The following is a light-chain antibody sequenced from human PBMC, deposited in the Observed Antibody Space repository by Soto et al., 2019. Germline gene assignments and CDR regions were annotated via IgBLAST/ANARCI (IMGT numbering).Light chain of an antibody. CDR3: QQYNNWPWT. CDR2: GAS. V-gene: IGKV3-15*01. J-gene: IGKJ1*01. CDR1: RSVSSN. Sequence: EIVMTQSPATLSVSPGERATLSCRASRSVSSNLAWYQQKPGQAPRLLIYGASTRATGIPARFSGGGSGTEFTLTISSLQSEDFAVYDCQQYNNWPWTLGLGTKVEIK.